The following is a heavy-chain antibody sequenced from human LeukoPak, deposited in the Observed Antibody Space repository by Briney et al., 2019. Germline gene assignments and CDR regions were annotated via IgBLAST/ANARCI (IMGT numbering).Heavy chain of an antibody. CDR1: GLTFSSYG. Sequence: GGSLRLSCAASGLTFSSYGMHWVRQAPDKGLEWVAFIRYDGSSKYSADSVKGRFTISRDNSKNTLSLQMNSLRAEDTAVYYCARARWQLVPYFDSWGQGTLVTVSS. J-gene: IGHJ4*02. D-gene: IGHD6-6*01. CDR3: ARARWQLVPYFDS. V-gene: IGHV3-30*02. CDR2: IRYDGSSK.